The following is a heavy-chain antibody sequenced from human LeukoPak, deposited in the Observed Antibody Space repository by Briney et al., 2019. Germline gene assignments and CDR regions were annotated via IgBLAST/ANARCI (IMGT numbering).Heavy chain of an antibody. V-gene: IGHV4-34*01. CDR3: ARDITITFGGVIASDY. CDR2: INHSGST. J-gene: IGHJ4*02. CDR1: GGSFSGYY. Sequence: SETLSLTCAVYGGSFSGYYWSWIRQPPGKGLEWIGEINHSGSTNYNPSLKSRVTISVDTSKNQFSLKLSSVTAADTAVYYCARDITITFGGVIASDYWGQGTLVTVSS. D-gene: IGHD3-16*02.